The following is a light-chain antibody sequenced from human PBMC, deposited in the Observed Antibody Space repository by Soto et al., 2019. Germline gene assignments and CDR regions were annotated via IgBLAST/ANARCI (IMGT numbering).Light chain of an antibody. CDR1: QSISRSF. CDR2: GAS. J-gene: IGKJ5*01. V-gene: IGKV3-20*01. CDR3: QQYGGSPSIT. Sequence: EIVLTQSPGTLSLSPGERATLSCRASQSISRSFLAWYHHKPGQAPRLLIYGASNRATGIPDRFSGSGSGTDFTLTISRLEPEDFAVYYCQQYGGSPSITFGQGTRLEIK.